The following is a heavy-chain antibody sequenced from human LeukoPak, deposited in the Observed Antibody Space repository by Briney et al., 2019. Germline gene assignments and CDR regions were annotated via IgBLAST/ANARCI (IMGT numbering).Heavy chain of an antibody. CDR2: ISYDGSNK. V-gene: IGHV3-30-3*01. CDR1: GFTFSSYA. Sequence: PGGSLRLSCAASGFTFSSYAMHWVRQAPGKGLEWVAVISYDGSNKYYADSVKGRFTISRDNSKNTLYLQMNSLRAEDTAVYYCARGSLMIVGAAFDIWGQGTMVTVSS. J-gene: IGHJ3*02. CDR3: ARGSLMIVGAAFDI. D-gene: IGHD1-26*01.